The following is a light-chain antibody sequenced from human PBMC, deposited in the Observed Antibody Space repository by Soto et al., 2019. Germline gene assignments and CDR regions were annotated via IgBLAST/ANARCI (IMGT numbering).Light chain of an antibody. Sequence: EIVMTQSPATLSLSPGERATLSCRASQTISGTLAWYKQKPGQAPRLLIHGASTRAPGFPARFSGSGSGTEFTLTISSLKSEDFEVYYCQQYDNWPWTFGQGTKVDIK. CDR1: QTISGT. CDR3: QQYDNWPWT. J-gene: IGKJ1*01. V-gene: IGKV3-15*01. CDR2: GAS.